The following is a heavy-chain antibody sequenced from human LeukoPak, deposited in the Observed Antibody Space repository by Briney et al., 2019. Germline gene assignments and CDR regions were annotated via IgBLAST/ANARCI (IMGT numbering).Heavy chain of an antibody. J-gene: IGHJ6*03. CDR3: AGGYDYGDYYYYMDV. CDR1: GVSISSSNSY. V-gene: IGHV4-39*01. D-gene: IGHD5-12*01. Sequence: SETLSLTCTVSGVSISSSNSYWGWIRQPPGKGLEWIGSIYYSGNTYYNASLKSQVSISIDTSKNQFSLRLTSVTAADTAVYYCAGGYDYGDYYYYMDVWGKGTTVTISS. CDR2: IYYSGNT.